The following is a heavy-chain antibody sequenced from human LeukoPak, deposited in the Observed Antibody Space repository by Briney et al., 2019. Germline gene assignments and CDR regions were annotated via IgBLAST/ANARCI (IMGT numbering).Heavy chain of an antibody. J-gene: IGHJ4*02. CDR2: ISSDGSST. D-gene: IGHD6-19*01. V-gene: IGHV3-74*01. CDR3: ARGRSGWYFDY. CDR1: GFTFSSYW. Sequence: QPGGSLSLSCAASGFTFSSYWMHWVRQAPGKGLVWVSRISSDGSSTTYADSVKGRFTISRDNAKNTLYLQMNSLRAGDTAVYYCARGRSGWYFDYWGQGTLVTVSS.